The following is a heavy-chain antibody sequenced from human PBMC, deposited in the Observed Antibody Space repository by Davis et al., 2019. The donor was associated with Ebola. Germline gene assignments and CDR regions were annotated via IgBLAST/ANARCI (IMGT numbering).Heavy chain of an antibody. D-gene: IGHD3-22*01. Sequence: GESLKISCAASGFTFSNYAMNWVRQASGKGLEWVSGISGSGGDTHYADSVKSRFTISRDNSNNTMYLQMNILRDEETAVYYCAKTYDSSGFYAAFDYWGQGILVTVSS. CDR2: ISGSGGDT. V-gene: IGHV3-23*01. J-gene: IGHJ4*02. CDR3: AKTYDSSGFYAAFDY. CDR1: GFTFSNYA.